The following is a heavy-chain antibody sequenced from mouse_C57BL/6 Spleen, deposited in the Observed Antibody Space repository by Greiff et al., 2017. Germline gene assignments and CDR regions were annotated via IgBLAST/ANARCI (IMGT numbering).Heavy chain of an antibody. J-gene: IGHJ2*01. V-gene: IGHV5-16*01. CDR3: ARDLLEGYCDY. Sequence: EVKLVESEGGLVQPGSSMKLSCTASGFTFSDYYMAWVRQVPEKGLEWVANINYDGSSTYYLDSLKSRFIISRDNAKNILYLQMSSLKSEDTATYYCARDLLEGYCDYWGQGTTLTVSS. CDR1: GFTFSDYY. CDR2: INYDGSST.